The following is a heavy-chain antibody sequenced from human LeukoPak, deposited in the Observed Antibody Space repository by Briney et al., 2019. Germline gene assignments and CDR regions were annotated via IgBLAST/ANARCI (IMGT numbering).Heavy chain of an antibody. CDR2: IIPIFGTA. Sequence: ASVKVSCKASGGTFSSYAISWVRQAPGQGLEWMGGIIPIFGTANYAQKFQGRVTITADESTSTAYMELSSLRSEDTAVYYCARGYGQLLTSVGMDVWGQGTTVTVSS. J-gene: IGHJ6*02. CDR1: GGTFSSYA. V-gene: IGHV1-69*13. CDR3: ARGYGQLLTSVGMDV. D-gene: IGHD2-2*01.